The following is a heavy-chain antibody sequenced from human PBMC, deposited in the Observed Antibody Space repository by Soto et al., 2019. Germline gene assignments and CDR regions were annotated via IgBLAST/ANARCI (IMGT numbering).Heavy chain of an antibody. D-gene: IGHD3-3*01. Sequence: PGGSLRLSCAASVXTFSSYAMSWVRQAPGKGLEWVSAISGSGGSTYYADSVKGRFTISRDNSKNTLYLQMNSLRAEDTAVYYCAKDLRALRFLEWLPYFDYWGQGTLVTVSS. V-gene: IGHV3-23*01. CDR3: AKDLRALRFLEWLPYFDY. J-gene: IGHJ4*02. CDR1: VXTFSSYA. CDR2: ISGSGGST.